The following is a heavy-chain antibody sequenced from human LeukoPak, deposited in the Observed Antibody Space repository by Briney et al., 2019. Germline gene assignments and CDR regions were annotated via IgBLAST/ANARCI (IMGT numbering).Heavy chain of an antibody. CDR3: ARMINWNYDYYYYYMDV. CDR1: GDSVSSNSAA. J-gene: IGHJ6*03. D-gene: IGHD1-7*01. CDR2: TYYRSKWYN. V-gene: IGHV6-1*01. Sequence: SQTLSLTCAISGDSVSSNSAAWNWIRQSPPRGLEWLGRTYYRSKWYNDYAVSVKSRITINPDTSKNQFSLQLNSVTPEDTAVYYCARMINWNYDYYYYYMDVWGKGTTVTVSS.